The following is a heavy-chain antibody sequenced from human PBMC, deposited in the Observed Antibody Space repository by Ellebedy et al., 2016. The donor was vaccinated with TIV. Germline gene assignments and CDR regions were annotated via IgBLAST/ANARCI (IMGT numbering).Heavy chain of an antibody. V-gene: IGHV4-59*02. Sequence: MPSETLSLTCTVSGGSVTGYYWSLTRQPPGKGLEWIGYIYYSGSTNYNPSLTSRVSISLDTSKNQFSLKLNSVTAADTAVYYCARDRTGGPSDYWGQGTLVTVSS. CDR2: IYYSGST. CDR1: GGSVTGYY. D-gene: IGHD3/OR15-3a*01. J-gene: IGHJ4*02. CDR3: ARDRTGGPSDY.